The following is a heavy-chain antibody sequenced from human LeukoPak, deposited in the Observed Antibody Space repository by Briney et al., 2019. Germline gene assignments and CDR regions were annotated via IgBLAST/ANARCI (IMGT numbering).Heavy chain of an antibody. V-gene: IGHV4-34*01. CDR1: GGSFSGYY. CDR2: INHSGST. D-gene: IGHD6-13*01. J-gene: IGHJ3*02. Sequence: PSETLSLTCAVYGGSFSGYYWSWTRQPPGKRLEWLGEINHSGSTNYNPSLKSRVTISADTSKNQFSLKLSSMTAADTAVYYCARTYSSSWYGSPHYAFDIWGQGTMVTVSS. CDR3: ARTYSSSWYGSPHYAFDI.